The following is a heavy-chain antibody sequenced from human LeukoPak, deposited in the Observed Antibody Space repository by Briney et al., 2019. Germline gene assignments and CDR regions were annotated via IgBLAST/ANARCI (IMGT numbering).Heavy chain of an antibody. V-gene: IGHV1-18*04. D-gene: IGHD3-3*01. Sequence: ASVKVSCKASGYTFTGYYMHWVRQAPGQGLEWMGWISAYNGNTNYAQKLQGRVTMTTDTSTSTAYMELRSLRSDDTAVYYCARGRKGEYDFWSGYQYYYYYYYMDVWGKGTTVTVSS. CDR3: ARGRKGEYDFWSGYQYYYYYYYMDV. J-gene: IGHJ6*03. CDR2: ISAYNGNT. CDR1: GYTFTGYY.